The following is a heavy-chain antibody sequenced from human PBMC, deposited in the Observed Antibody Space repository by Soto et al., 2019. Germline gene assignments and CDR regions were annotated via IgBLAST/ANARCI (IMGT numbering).Heavy chain of an antibody. V-gene: IGHV3-21*01. CDR3: ARDRTAGFDP. Sequence: GGSMRLSCAASGFTFSSYSMNWVRQAPGKGLEWVSSISSSSSYIYYADSVKGRITISRDNAKNSVYLQMNSLRAEDTAVYYCARDRTAGFDPWGQGALVTVSS. CDR2: ISSSSSYI. CDR1: GFTFSSYS. J-gene: IGHJ5*02.